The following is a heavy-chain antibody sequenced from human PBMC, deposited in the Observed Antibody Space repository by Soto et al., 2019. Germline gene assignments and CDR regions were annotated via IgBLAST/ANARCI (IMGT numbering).Heavy chain of an antibody. CDR1: GFTFSTYG. J-gene: IGHJ4*02. V-gene: IGHV3-30*18. Sequence: ESGGGVVQPGRSLRLSCAASGFTFSTYGMHWVRQAPGKGLEWVAVISYDGSNKYYADSVKGRFTISRDNSKNTLFLQMNSLRAEDTAVYYCAKELGEYCTGGSCYYFDYWGQGTLVTVSS. CDR2: ISYDGSNK. CDR3: AKELGEYCTGGSCYYFDY. D-gene: IGHD2-15*01.